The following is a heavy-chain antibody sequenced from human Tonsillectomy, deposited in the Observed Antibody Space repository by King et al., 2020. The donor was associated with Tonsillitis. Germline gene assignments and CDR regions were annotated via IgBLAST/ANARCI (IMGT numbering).Heavy chain of an antibody. Sequence: QLVQSGAEVKKPGASVKVSCKASGYTFTSYGISWVRQDPGQGLEWMGWISGYNGNTNYAQKLQGRVTMTTDTSTSTAYMELRSLRSDDTAVYYCAGDEAQYNWNDEGNWFDPWGQGTLVTVSS. CDR1: GYTFTSYG. CDR2: ISGYNGNT. V-gene: IGHV1-18*01. CDR3: AGDEAQYNWNDEGNWFDP. D-gene: IGHD1-1*01. J-gene: IGHJ5*02.